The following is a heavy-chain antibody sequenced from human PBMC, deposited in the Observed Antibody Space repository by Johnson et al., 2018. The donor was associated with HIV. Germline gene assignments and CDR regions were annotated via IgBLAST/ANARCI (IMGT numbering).Heavy chain of an antibody. Sequence: QVQLVESGGGVVQPGRSLRLSCAASGFTFNSYGMHWVRQAPGKGLEWVAVIWYDGSNKYYADSVKGRFTISRDNSKNTLYLQMNSLRPEDTAVYYCARLEELLRAFDIWGQGTMVTVSS. CDR3: ARLEELLRAFDI. J-gene: IGHJ3*02. CDR1: GFTFNSYG. D-gene: IGHD1-26*01. V-gene: IGHV3-33*01. CDR2: IWYDGSNK.